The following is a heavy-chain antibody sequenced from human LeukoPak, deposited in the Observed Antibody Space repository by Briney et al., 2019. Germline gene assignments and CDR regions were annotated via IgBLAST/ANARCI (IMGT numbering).Heavy chain of an antibody. J-gene: IGHJ3*02. Sequence: ASVKVSCKASGYTFTGYYMHWVRQAPGQGLEWMGWMHPDSGGTKCAQKLQGRLTMTRDTSISTGYMELTRLRSDDTAIYYCARFGTDALDIWGQGTMVTVSS. V-gene: IGHV1-2*02. CDR1: GYTFTGYY. D-gene: IGHD1-14*01. CDR3: ARFGTDALDI. CDR2: MHPDSGGT.